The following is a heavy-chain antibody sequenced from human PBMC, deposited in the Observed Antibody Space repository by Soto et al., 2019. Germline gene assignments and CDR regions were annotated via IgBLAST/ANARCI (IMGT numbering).Heavy chain of an antibody. V-gene: IGHV3-15*01. Sequence: GSLRLSCAASGFTFSNAWMSWVRQAPGKGLEWVGRIKSKTDGGTTDYAAPVKGRFTISRDDSKNTLYLQMNSLKTEDTAVYYCTTVALRGYSYGLVYWGQGTLVTVSS. CDR3: TTVALRGYSYGLVY. D-gene: IGHD5-18*01. CDR2: IKSKTDGGTT. CDR1: GFTFSNAW. J-gene: IGHJ4*02.